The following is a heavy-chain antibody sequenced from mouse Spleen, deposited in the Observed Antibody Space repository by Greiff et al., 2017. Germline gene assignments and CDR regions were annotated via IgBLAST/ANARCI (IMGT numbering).Heavy chain of an antibody. Sequence: DVKLVESGGGFVKPGGSLKLSCAASGFTFSSYTMSRVRQTPAKRLEWVATISSGGGNTYYPDSVKGRFTISRDNARNTLYLQMSSLRSEDTAMYYCARRDGYYGYYAMDYWGQGTSVTVSS. D-gene: IGHD2-3*01. V-gene: IGHV5-9*04. CDR2: ISSGGGNT. CDR1: GFTFSSYT. CDR3: ARRDGYYGYYAMDY. J-gene: IGHJ4*01.